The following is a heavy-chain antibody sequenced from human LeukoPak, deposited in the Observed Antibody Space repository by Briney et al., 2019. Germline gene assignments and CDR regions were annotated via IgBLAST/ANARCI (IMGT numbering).Heavy chain of an antibody. J-gene: IGHJ4*02. V-gene: IGHV3-48*04. D-gene: IGHD6-13*01. Sequence: GSLRLSCAASGFTFSSYSMNWVRQAPGKGLEWVSYISSSSSTIYYADSVKGRFTISRDNAKNSLYLQMNSLRAEDTAVYYCARDSGAIAAAVDYWGQGTLVTVSS. CDR1: GFTFSSYS. CDR3: ARDSGAIAAAVDY. CDR2: ISSSSSTI.